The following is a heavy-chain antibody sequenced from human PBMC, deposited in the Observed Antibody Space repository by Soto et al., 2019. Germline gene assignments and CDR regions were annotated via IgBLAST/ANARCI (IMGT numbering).Heavy chain of an antibody. D-gene: IGHD3-10*01. V-gene: IGHV1-2*02. J-gene: IGHJ3*01. CDR1: GYTFTGYF. Sequence: VASVKVSCKASGYTFTGYFIHWVRQAPGQGLEWMGWLNPNSGVTNYAQNFQDRVTMTRDTSISTAYMELSSLRSDDTAVYYCARGPMVRGVTYAFDLWGQGTMVTVSS. CDR3: ARGPMVRGVTYAFDL. CDR2: LNPNSGVT.